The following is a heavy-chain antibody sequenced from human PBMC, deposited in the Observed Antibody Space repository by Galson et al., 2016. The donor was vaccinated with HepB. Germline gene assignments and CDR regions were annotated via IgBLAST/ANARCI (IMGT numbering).Heavy chain of an antibody. J-gene: IGHJ4*02. Sequence: LSLTCTVSGDSIRDTRYYWGWIRQPPGKGLEWLGNIYYNGNTYYNPSLKNRVTMSVDTSKNHYSLRLNSVSAADTAVYYCARATRERVTFGGVFVLWGQGTLVTVSS. CDR1: GDSIRDTRYY. CDR3: ARATRERVTFGGVFVL. V-gene: IGHV4-39*07. D-gene: IGHD3-16*02. CDR2: IYYNGNT.